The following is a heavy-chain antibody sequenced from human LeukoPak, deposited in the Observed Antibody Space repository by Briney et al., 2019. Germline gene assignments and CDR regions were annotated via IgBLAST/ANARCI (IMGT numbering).Heavy chain of an antibody. V-gene: IGHV1-69*13. J-gene: IGHJ4*02. CDR1: GGTFSSYA. CDR2: IIPIFGTA. CDR3: ARDRYYGSGSYRPLDY. D-gene: IGHD3-10*01. Sequence: GASVKVSCKASGGTFSSYAISWVRQAPGQGLEWMGGIIPIFGTANYAQKFQGRVTITADESTSTAYMELSSLRSEDTAEYYCARDRYYGSGSYRPLDYWGQGTLVTVSS.